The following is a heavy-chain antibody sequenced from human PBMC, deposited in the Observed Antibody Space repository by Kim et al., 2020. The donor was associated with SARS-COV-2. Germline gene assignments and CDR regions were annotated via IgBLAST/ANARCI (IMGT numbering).Heavy chain of an antibody. J-gene: IGHJ2*01. V-gene: IGHV3-11*04. D-gene: IGHD2-2*01. CDR1: GFTFSDYY. Sequence: GGSLRLSCAASGFTFSDYYMSWIRQAPGKGLEWVSYISSSGSTIYYADSVKGRFTISRDNAKNSLYLQMNSLRAEDTAVYYCASVYCSSTSCYGGYFDLWGRGTLVTVSS. CDR2: ISSSGSTI. CDR3: ASVYCSSTSCYGGYFDL.